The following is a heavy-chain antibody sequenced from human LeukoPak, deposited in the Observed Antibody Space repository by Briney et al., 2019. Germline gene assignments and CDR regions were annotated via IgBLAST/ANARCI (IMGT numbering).Heavy chain of an antibody. CDR3: ARYHPLPTTVTTYYYGMDV. J-gene: IGHJ6*02. Sequence: ASVKVSCKASGYTFTSYAMNRVRQAPGQGLEWMGWINTNTGNPTYAQGFTGRFVFYLDTSVSTAYLQINSLEAEDAAVYYCARYHPLPTTVTTYYYGMDVWGQGTTVTVSS. CDR1: GYTFTSYA. CDR2: INTNTGNP. D-gene: IGHD4-17*01. V-gene: IGHV7-4-1*02.